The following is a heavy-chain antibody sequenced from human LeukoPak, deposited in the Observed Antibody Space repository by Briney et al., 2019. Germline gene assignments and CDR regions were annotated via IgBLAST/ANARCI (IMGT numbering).Heavy chain of an antibody. D-gene: IGHD6-19*01. V-gene: IGHV4-34*01. CDR3: ARRWGIAVAGKLVASTLFDY. J-gene: IGHJ4*02. CDR2: INHSGST. Sequence: PSETLSLTCAVYGGSFSGYYWSWIRQPPGKGLEWIGEINHSGSTNYNPSLKSRVTISVDTSKNQFSLKLSSVTAADTAVYYCARRWGIAVAGKLVASTLFDYWGQGTLVTVSS. CDR1: GGSFSGYY.